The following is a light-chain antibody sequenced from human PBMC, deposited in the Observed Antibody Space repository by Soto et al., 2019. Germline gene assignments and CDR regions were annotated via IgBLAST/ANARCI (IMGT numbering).Light chain of an antibody. CDR2: RYT. CDR1: SSNIGAGFD. V-gene: IGLV1-40*01. Sequence: QSVLTQPPSVSGAPGQTVTISCTGSSSNIGAGFDLHLYQQLPGTAPKVLIYRYTKRPSGVPDRFSGSKSGTSASLDITGLQSEDEADYYCHSYDSSLSGWVFGGGTKLTVL. CDR3: HSYDSSLSGWV. J-gene: IGLJ3*02.